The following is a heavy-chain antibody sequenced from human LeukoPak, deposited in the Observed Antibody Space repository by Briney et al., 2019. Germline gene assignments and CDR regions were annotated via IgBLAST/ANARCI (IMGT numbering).Heavy chain of an antibody. Sequence: PSETLFLTCTVSGYSISSGYSWGWIRQTPGKGLEWIGSIDHSGSTYYNPSLSGRVTISVDTSKNQFSLKLSSVTAADTAVYYCARGYSSGWSGFDPWGQGTLVTVSS. D-gene: IGHD6-19*01. CDR2: IDHSGST. CDR3: ARGYSSGWSGFDP. V-gene: IGHV4-38-2*02. CDR1: GYSISSGYS. J-gene: IGHJ5*02.